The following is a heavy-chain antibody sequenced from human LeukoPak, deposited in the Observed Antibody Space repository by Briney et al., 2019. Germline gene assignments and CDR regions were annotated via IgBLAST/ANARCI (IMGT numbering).Heavy chain of an antibody. CDR2: INPSGGST. J-gene: IGHJ4*02. CDR1: GYTFTSYY. Sequence: ASVKVSCKASGYTFTSYYMHWVRQAPGQGLEWMGIINPSGGSTTYAQKLQGRVTMTTDTSTSTAYMELRSLRSDDTAVYYCARVFLGSAGIPGDYWGQGTLVTVSS. CDR3: ARVFLGSAGIPGDY. V-gene: IGHV1-46*01. D-gene: IGHD2-21*01.